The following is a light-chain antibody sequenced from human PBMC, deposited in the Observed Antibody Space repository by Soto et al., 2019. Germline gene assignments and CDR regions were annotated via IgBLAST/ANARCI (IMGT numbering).Light chain of an antibody. J-gene: IGKJ1*01. Sequence: DIVLTQSPGTLSLSPGERATLSCRASQSVRSSYLAWYQQKPGQAPRLLIYGASSRATGIPDRFSGSGSGTDFTLTISRLEPEDFAVYYCQQYGSSQTFGQGTKVEIK. CDR3: QQYGSSQT. V-gene: IGKV3-20*01. CDR1: QSVRSSY. CDR2: GAS.